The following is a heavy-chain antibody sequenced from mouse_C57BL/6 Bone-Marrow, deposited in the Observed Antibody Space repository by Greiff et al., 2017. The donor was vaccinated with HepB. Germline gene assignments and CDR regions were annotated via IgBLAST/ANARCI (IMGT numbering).Heavy chain of an antibody. Sequence: VQLQHSGAELVRPGASVKLSCTASGFNIKDDYMHWVKQRPEQGLEWIGWIDPENGDTEYASKFQGKATITADTSSNTAYLQLSSLTSEDTAVYYCTTSPGYYGSSHYFDYWGQGTTLTVSS. CDR2: IDPENGDT. CDR3: TTSPGYYGSSHYFDY. V-gene: IGHV14-4*01. D-gene: IGHD1-1*01. J-gene: IGHJ2*01. CDR1: GFNIKDDY.